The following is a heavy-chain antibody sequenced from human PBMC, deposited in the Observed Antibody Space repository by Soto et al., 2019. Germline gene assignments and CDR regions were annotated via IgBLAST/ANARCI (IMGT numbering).Heavy chain of an antibody. J-gene: IGHJ5*02. CDR2: IYHSGST. V-gene: IGHV4-4*02. CDR1: GGSISSSNW. CDR3: ARFDYGDYVSWFDP. Sequence: SETLSLTCAVSGGSISSSNWWSWVRQPPGKGLEWIGEIYHSGSTNYNPSLKSRVTISVDKSKNQFSLKLSSVTAADTAVYYCARFDYGDYVSWFDPWGQGTLVTVSS. D-gene: IGHD4-17*01.